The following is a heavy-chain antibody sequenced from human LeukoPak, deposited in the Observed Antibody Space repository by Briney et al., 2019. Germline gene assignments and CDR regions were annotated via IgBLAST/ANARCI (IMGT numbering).Heavy chain of an antibody. J-gene: IGHJ6*02. Sequence: SCKASGYTFTGYYMHWVRQAPGKGLVWVSRINSDGSSTSYADSVKGRFTISRDNSKNTLYLQMNSLRAEDTAVYYCARDLEENYYYYGMDVWGQGTTVTVSS. CDR2: INSDGSST. V-gene: IGHV3-74*01. CDR1: GYTFTGYY. CDR3: ARDLEENYYYYGMDV.